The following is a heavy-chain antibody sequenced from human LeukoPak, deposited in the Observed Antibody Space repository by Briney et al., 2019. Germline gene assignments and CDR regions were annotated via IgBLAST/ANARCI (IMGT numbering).Heavy chain of an antibody. V-gene: IGHV3-9*01. CDR3: AKALTRDTAMVSADY. D-gene: IGHD5-18*01. CDR1: GFTFDDYA. CDR2: IGWNSGSI. J-gene: IGHJ4*02. Sequence: GRSLRLSCAASGFTFDDYAMHWVRQAPGKGLEWVSGIGWNSGSIGYADSVKGRFTISRDNAKNSLYLQMNSLRAEDTALYYCAKALTRDTAMVSADYWGQGTLVTVSS.